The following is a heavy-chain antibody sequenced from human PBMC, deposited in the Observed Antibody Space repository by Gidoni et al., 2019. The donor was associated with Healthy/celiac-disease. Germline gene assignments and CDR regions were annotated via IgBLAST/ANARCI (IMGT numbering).Heavy chain of an antibody. J-gene: IGHJ4*02. CDR1: GFTFSSYA. CDR3: VKMDTAMVMSAVSY. D-gene: IGHD5-18*01. Sequence: EVQLVESGGGLVQPGGSLRLSCSASGFTFSSYAMHWVRQAPGKGLEDVSAISSNGGSTYYADSVKGRFTISRDNSKNTLYLQMSSLRAEDTAVYYCVKMDTAMVMSAVSYWGQGTLVTVSS. V-gene: IGHV3-64D*06. CDR2: ISSNGGST.